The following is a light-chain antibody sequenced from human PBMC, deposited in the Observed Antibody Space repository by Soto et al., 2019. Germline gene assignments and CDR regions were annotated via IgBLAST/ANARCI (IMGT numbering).Light chain of an antibody. CDR1: QDISSW. V-gene: IGKV1-12*01. J-gene: IGKJ2*01. CDR2: GAS. Sequence: DIQMTQSPSSVSASVGDRITITCRASQDISSWLAWYQQKPGKAPKLLIYGASNLKSGVPSRFSGSGSGTDFTLTISSLQPEDFATYYCQQANSFPYTFGQGTKLEIK. CDR3: QQANSFPYT.